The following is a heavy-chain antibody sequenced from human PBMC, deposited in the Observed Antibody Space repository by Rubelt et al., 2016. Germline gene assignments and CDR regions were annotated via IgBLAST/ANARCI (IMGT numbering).Heavy chain of an antibody. CDR2: ISSSSSTI. Sequence: EVQLLESGGGLVQPGGSLRLSCAASGFTFSSYSMNWVRQAPGKGLEWVSYISSSSSTIYYADSVKGRFTISRDNAKNSLYLQMNSLRAEDTAVYYCARGDHKHWGQGTLVTVSS. CDR1: GFTFSSYS. V-gene: IGHV3-48*04. CDR3: ARGDHKH. J-gene: IGHJ4*02.